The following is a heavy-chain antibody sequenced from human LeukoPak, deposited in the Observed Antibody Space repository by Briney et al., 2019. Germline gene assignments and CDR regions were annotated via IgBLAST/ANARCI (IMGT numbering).Heavy chain of an antibody. Sequence: ASVNVSCKASGYTFTINYIHWVRQAPGQGLEWMGMIYPRDGSTSYAQKFQGRVTVTRDTSTSTVHMELSGLRSEDTAVYYCARDQEGFDYWGQGTLVTVSS. CDR1: GYTFTINY. CDR3: ARDQEGFDY. V-gene: IGHV1-46*01. CDR2: IYPRDGST. J-gene: IGHJ4*02.